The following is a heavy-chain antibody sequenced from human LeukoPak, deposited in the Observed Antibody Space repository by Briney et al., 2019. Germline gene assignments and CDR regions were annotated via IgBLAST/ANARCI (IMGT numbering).Heavy chain of an antibody. CDR3: ARDPEATVAWNPGYYYYYMDV. CDR1: GFTFDDYG. D-gene: IGHD4-23*01. V-gene: IGHV3-20*04. CDR2: INWNGGST. Sequence: PGGSLRLSCAASGFTFDDYGMSWVRQAPGKGLEWVSGINWNGGSTGYADSVKGRFTISRDNAKNSLYLQMNSLRAEDTALYYCARDPEATVAWNPGYYYYYMDVWGKGTTVTVSS. J-gene: IGHJ6*03.